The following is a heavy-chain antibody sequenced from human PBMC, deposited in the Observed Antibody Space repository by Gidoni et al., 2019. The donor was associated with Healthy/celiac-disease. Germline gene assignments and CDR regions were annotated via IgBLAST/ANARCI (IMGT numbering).Heavy chain of an antibody. J-gene: IGHJ5*02. CDR1: GFTFSSYA. V-gene: IGHV3-23*01. CDR3: AKGAGITGTTGTFDP. CDR2: FSGSGGIP. Sequence: EVQLLESGGGLVQPGGSLRLSCAASGFTFSSYAMGCVRQAPGKGLVWVSAFSGSGGIPYDADSGKGRFTISRDNSKNTLYLQMNSLRAEDTAVYYCAKGAGITGTTGTFDPWGQGTLVTVSS. D-gene: IGHD1-7*01.